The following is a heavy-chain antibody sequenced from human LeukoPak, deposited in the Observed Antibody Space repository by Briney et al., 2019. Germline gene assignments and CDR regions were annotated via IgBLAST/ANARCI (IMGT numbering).Heavy chain of an antibody. CDR1: GYTFTGYY. CDR2: INPNSGGT. V-gene: IGHV1-2*02. CDR3: ARATVTTSLAV. Sequence: ASVKVSCKASGYTFTGYYMHWVRQAPGQGLEWMGWINPNSGGTNYAQTFQGRVSMTRDTSISTAYMELSRLTSDDTAVYYCARATVTTSLAVWGKGTTVTVSS. J-gene: IGHJ6*04. D-gene: IGHD4-17*01.